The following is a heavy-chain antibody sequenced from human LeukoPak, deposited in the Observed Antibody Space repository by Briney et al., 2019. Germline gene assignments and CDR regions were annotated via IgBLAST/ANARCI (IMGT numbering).Heavy chain of an antibody. J-gene: IGHJ4*02. CDR3: ARGGYFDSSGYPNPLDY. D-gene: IGHD3-22*01. CDR2: INHSGST. V-gene: IGHV4-34*01. CDR1: GGSFSGYY. Sequence: SETLSLTCAVYGGSFSGYYWTWIRQPPGKGPEWIGEINHSGSTNYNPSLKRRVVMSVDTAKNQFSLRLNSVSAADMAMYYCARGGYFDSSGYPNPLDYWGQGTLVTVSS.